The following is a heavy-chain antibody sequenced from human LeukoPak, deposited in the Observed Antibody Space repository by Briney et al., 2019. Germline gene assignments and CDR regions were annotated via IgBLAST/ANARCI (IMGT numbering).Heavy chain of an antibody. D-gene: IGHD4-17*01. Sequence: SVKVSCKASGGTFSSYAISWVRQAPGQGLEWMGGIIPIFGTANYTQKFQGRVTITADESTSTAYMELSSLRSDDTAKYYCARGTGNYGDPASFDYWGQGTLVTVSS. V-gene: IGHV1-69*13. CDR2: IIPIFGTA. CDR3: ARGTGNYGDPASFDY. J-gene: IGHJ4*02. CDR1: GGTFSSYA.